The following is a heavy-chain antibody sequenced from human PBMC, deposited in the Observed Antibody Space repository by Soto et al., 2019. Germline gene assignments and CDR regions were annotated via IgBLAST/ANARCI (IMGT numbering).Heavy chain of an antibody. CDR2: ISGSGRET. D-gene: IGHD3-3*01. CDR1: GFNFKNYG. Sequence: GGTLRLSCATSGFNFKNYGMSWVRLAPGQGLEWVSAISGSGRETYYADSVKGRFTITRDNSKETLFLQMYSLRAEYTAIYYCAKDMDLWIGGVTAATGSFVFCGQEPLVSVSS. CDR3: AKDMDLWIGGVTAATGSFVF. J-gene: IGHJ4*02. V-gene: IGHV3-23*01.